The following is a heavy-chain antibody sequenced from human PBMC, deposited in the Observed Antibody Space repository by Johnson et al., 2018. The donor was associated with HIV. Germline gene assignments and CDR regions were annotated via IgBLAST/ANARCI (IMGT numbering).Heavy chain of an antibody. V-gene: IGHV3-33*08. CDR3: ARGRDSSGFNDAFDI. D-gene: IGHD3-22*01. Sequence: QVQLVESGGGVVQPGRSLRLSCAASGFTFSSYAMHWVRQAPGKGLEWVAFIRYDGSNKYYADSVKGRFTISRENAKNSLYLQVNSLRAGDTAVYYCARGRDSSGFNDAFDIWGQGTMVTVSS. J-gene: IGHJ3*02. CDR2: IRYDGSNK. CDR1: GFTFSSYA.